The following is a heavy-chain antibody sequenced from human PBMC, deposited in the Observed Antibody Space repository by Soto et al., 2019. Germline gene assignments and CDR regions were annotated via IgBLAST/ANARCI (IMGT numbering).Heavy chain of an antibody. V-gene: IGHV6-1*01. CDR3: AGGYGLNV. CDR1: GDSVSNSRAA. J-gene: IGHJ6*02. CDR2: TYYSSKWYY. Sequence: TLSLTCSISGDSVSNSRAAWNWIRDSPSRGLEWLGRTYYSSKWYYDYAVSVQSRITISPDTSKNQFSLQLGSVTPEDTAVYYCAGGYGLNVWGQGTTVTVS.